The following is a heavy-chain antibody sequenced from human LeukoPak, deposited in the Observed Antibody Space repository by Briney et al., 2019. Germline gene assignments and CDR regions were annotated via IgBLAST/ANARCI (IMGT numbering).Heavy chain of an antibody. D-gene: IGHD6-13*01. V-gene: IGHV3-30-3*01. CDR3: ARAETYSSSWYGNWFDP. J-gene: IGHJ5*02. CDR2: ISYDGSNK. Sequence: PGGSVRLSCAASGFTFSSYAMHWVLQAPGKGLEWVAVISYDGSNKYYADSVKGRLTISRDNSKNTLYLQMNSLRAEDTAVYYCARAETYSSSWYGNWFDPWGQGTLVTVSS. CDR1: GFTFSSYA.